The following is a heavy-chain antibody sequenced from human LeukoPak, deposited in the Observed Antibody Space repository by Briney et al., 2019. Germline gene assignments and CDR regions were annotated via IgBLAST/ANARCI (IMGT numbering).Heavy chain of an antibody. CDR3: ARSITMIVVAPGGAFDI. CDR2: IYYSGST. J-gene: IGHJ3*02. CDR1: GGSISSYY. D-gene: IGHD3-22*01. V-gene: IGHV4-59*01. Sequence: PSETLSLTCTVSGGSISSYYWSWIRQPPGKGLEWIGYIYYSGSTNYNPSLESRVTISIDTSKSQFSLKLSSVTAADTAVYYCARSITMIVVAPGGAFDIWGQGTMVTVSS.